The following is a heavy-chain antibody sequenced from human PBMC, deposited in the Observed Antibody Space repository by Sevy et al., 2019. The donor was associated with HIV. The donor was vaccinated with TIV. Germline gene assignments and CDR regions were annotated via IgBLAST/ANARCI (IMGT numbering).Heavy chain of an antibody. CDR1: GFTFSSYW. J-gene: IGHJ5*02. V-gene: IGHV3-7*01. CDR3: AREGRYCTSTRCHDWFDP. CDR2: IKQEGSEK. Sequence: GGYLRLSCAASGFTFSSYWMSCVRQAPGKGLEWVANIKQEGSEKYYVDSVKGRFTISRDNAKNSLYLQMNSLRAEDTDVHYCAREGRYCTSTRCHDWFDPWGQGTSVTVSS. D-gene: IGHD2-2*01.